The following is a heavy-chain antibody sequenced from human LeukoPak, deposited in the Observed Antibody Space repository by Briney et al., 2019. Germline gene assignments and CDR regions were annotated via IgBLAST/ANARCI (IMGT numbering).Heavy chain of an antibody. Sequence: ASVKVSCKASGYTFTSYGISWVRQAPGQGLEWRGGISAYNGDTNYAQKLQGRVTMTTDTSTSTAYMELRSLRSDDTAVYSCARARPTMVVAASGGFDHWGQGTLVTVSS. J-gene: IGHJ5*02. D-gene: IGHD2-15*01. CDR3: ARARPTMVVAASGGFDH. CDR2: ISAYNGDT. V-gene: IGHV1-18*01. CDR1: GYTFTSYG.